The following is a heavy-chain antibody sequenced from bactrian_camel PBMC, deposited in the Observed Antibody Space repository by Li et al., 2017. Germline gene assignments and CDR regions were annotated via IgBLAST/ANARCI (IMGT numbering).Heavy chain of an antibody. Sequence: VQLVESGGGLVQPGGSLRLSCEFSGFTSSRAYMSWVRQAPGKGLEWVSSIYTDGSGPYYAEFVKGRLTMSSDNAKNTVYLQMNSLKSEDTALYYCAMASGGWFGFWDYWGQGTQVTVS. D-gene: IGHD3*01. CDR2: IYTDGSGP. CDR1: GFTSSRAY. V-gene: IGHV3S7*01. J-gene: IGHJ4*01. CDR3: AMASGGWFGFWDY.